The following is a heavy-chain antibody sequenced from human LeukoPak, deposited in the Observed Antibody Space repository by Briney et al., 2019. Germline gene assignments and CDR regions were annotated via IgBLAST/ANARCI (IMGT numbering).Heavy chain of an antibody. CDR1: GYTFTGYY. CDR3: AKEPRGYSYGHPSFAP. Sequence: ASVKVSSKASGYTFTGYYMHSVRQAPREGLEWMGWINPNSGGTNYAQNYQGRVNMRSDTSISTAYMELSRLRSDDTAVYYCAKEPRGYSYGHPSFAPWGQGNLVTVSA. CDR2: INPNSGGT. V-gene: IGHV1-2*02. J-gene: IGHJ5*02. D-gene: IGHD5-18*01.